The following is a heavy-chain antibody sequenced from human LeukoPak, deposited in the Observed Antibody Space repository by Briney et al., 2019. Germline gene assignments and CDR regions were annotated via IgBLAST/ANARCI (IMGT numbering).Heavy chain of an antibody. Sequence: SETLSLTCSVSGDSITSNYWIWMRQPPEKGLEWIGYISYSGSTKYNPSLKGRLTISADTSKNHFSLKLTSVTAADTAMYYCARPSSIAATGGLDAFDIWGQGTLVTVSS. D-gene: IGHD6-13*01. CDR3: ARPSSIAATGGLDAFDI. CDR1: GDSITSNY. J-gene: IGHJ3*02. V-gene: IGHV4-59*08. CDR2: ISYSGST.